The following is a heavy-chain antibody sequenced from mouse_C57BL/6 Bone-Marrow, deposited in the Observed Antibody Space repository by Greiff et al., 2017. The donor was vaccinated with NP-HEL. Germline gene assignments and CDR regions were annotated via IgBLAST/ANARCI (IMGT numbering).Heavy chain of an antibody. CDR2: IWTGGGT. CDR3: ARITTVVPYWYFDV. J-gene: IGHJ1*03. V-gene: IGHV2-9-1*01. CDR1: GFSLTSYA. D-gene: IGHD1-1*01. Sequence: VKLMESGPGLVAPSQSLSISCTVSGFSLTSYAISWVRQPPGKGLEWLGVIWTGGGTNYNSALKSRLSISKDNSKSQVFLKMNSLQTDDTARYYCARITTVVPYWYFDVWGTGTTVTVSS.